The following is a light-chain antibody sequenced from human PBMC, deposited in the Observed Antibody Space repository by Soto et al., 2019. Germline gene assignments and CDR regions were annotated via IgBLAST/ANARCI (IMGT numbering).Light chain of an antibody. CDR1: SSNIGSNT. J-gene: IGLJ3*02. CDR3: ATWDGILNVCV. CDR2: SNN. V-gene: IGLV1-44*01. Sequence: QSVLTQPPSASGTPGQRVTISCSGSSSNIGSNTVNWYQQLPGTAPKLLIYSNNQRPSGVPDRFSGSKSGTSASLAISGLQSEDEADYFCATWDGILNVCVFGGGTKLTVL.